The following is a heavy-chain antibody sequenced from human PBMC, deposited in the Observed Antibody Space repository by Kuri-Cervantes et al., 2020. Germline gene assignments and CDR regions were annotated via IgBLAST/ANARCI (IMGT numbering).Heavy chain of an antibody. J-gene: IGHJ5*02. D-gene: IGHD4-11*01. CDR3: AIGTTAGSGEHWFDP. CDR2: MNPNSGNT. CDR1: GYTFTSYD. Sequence: ASVKVSCKASGYTFTSYDINWVRQATGQGLEWMGWMNPNSGNTGYAQKFQGRVTITRDTSASTAYMELSSLRSEDTAVYYCAIGTTAGSGEHWFDPWGQGTLVTVSS. V-gene: IGHV1-8*01.